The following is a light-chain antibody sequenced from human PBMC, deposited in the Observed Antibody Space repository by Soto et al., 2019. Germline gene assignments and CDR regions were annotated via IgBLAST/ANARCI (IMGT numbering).Light chain of an antibody. V-gene: IGKV3-15*01. J-gene: IGKJ1*01. CDR2: DAS. Sequence: EIVMTQSPATLSVSPGERATLSCRASQSVSNKLAWYQQKPGQAPRLLIYDASNRATGVPARFSGSGSGTEFTLTISSLQPEDFAVYYCHQYNNWPSWTFGQGTKVDI. CDR1: QSVSNK. CDR3: HQYNNWPSWT.